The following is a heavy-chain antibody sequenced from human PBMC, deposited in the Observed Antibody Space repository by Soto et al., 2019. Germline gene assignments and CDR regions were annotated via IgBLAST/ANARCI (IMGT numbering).Heavy chain of an antibody. Sequence: GASVKVSCKASGCTFTSYGISWVRQAPGQGLEWMGWISAYNGNTNYAQKLQGRVTMTTDTSTSTAYMELRSLRSDDTAVYYCASAVDIVATMPALDYWGQGTLVTVSS. J-gene: IGHJ4*02. D-gene: IGHD5-12*01. V-gene: IGHV1-18*01. CDR2: ISAYNGNT. CDR1: GCTFTSYG. CDR3: ASAVDIVATMPALDY.